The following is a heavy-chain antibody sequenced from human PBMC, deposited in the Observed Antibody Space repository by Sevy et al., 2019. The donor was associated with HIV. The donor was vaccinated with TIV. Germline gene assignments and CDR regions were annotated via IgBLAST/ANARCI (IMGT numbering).Heavy chain of an antibody. CDR3: ASSDYGDYVGWFDP. CDR1: GFTFSSSI. V-gene: IGHV3-48*02. D-gene: IGHD4-17*01. CDR2: ISGTGSTI. Sequence: GGSLRLSCAASGFTFSSSIINWVRQAPGKGLEWVSSISGTGSTIYYADSVKGRLTISRDNAKNSLYLQMHSLRDEATAVYYCASSDYGDYVGWFDPWGQGTLVTVSS. J-gene: IGHJ5*02.